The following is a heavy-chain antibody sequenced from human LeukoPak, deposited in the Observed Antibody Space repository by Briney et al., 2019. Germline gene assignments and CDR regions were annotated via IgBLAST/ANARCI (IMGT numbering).Heavy chain of an antibody. CDR3: ARHDSIGYYQRGMDV. Sequence: SEMLPLSCAASVASVSCYFWRLNRPSPGKVLGLTGNIYDTGTIIYSPSLEGRFTLSIDTSKNPLYLHMNCLSAADTAVYYCARHDSIGYYQRGMDVWGRGTTVIVSS. J-gene: IGHJ6*02. V-gene: IGHV4-59*08. D-gene: IGHD2-15*01. CDR2: IYDTGTI. CDR1: VASVSCYF.